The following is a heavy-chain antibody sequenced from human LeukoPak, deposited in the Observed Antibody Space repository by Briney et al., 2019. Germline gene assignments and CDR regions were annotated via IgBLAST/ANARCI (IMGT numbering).Heavy chain of an antibody. CDR2: IGTAGDT. V-gene: IGHV3-13*01. J-gene: IGHJ6*02. Sequence: PGGSMRLSCAASGFTFSSYDMHWVRQATGKGLEWVSAIGTAGDTYYPGSVKGRFTISRENAKNSLYLQMNSLRAEDTAVYYCALGGSYAKRDYYYGMDVWGQGTTVTVSS. CDR1: GFTFSSYD. CDR3: ALGGSYAKRDYYYGMDV. D-gene: IGHD2-2*01.